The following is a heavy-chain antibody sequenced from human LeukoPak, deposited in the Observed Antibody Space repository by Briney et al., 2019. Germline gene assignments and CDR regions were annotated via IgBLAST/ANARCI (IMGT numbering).Heavy chain of an antibody. J-gene: IGHJ4*02. Sequence: SETLSLTCTVSGGSISSSSYYWGWIRQPPGKGLEWIGSIYYSGSTYYNPSLKSRVTISVDTSKNRFSLKLSSVTAADTAVYYCARQGILTGYYLVDYWGQGTLVTVSS. CDR2: IYYSGST. CDR3: ARQGILTGYYLVDY. D-gene: IGHD3-9*01. V-gene: IGHV4-39*01. CDR1: GGSISSSSYY.